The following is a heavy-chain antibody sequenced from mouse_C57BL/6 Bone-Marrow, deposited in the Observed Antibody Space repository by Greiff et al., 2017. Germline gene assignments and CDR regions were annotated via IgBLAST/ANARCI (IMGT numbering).Heavy chain of an antibody. Sequence: QVQLQQPGAELVRPGTSVKLSCKASGYTFTRYWMHWVKQRPGQGLEWIGVIDPSDSYTNYNQKFKGKATLTVDTSSSTAYMQLSSLTSADSAVYYCARGATTVGIRGDWGQGTTRTVSS. J-gene: IGHJ2*01. D-gene: IGHD1-1*01. CDR1: GYTFTRYW. V-gene: IGHV1-59*01. CDR3: ARGATTVGIRGD. CDR2: IDPSDSYT.